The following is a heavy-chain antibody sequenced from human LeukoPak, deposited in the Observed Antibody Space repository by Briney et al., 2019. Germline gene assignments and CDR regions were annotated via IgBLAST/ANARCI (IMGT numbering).Heavy chain of an antibody. Sequence: PGGSLRLSCAASGFAFSTYSMHWVRQAPGKGLEWVAVISHDGSKKYYADSVKGRFTISRDNSKNTLYLQMNSLRAEDTAVYYCAKDRDTAMVTFDYWGQGTLVTVSS. D-gene: IGHD5-18*01. J-gene: IGHJ4*02. CDR3: AKDRDTAMVTFDY. CDR2: ISHDGSKK. CDR1: GFAFSTYS. V-gene: IGHV3-30*04.